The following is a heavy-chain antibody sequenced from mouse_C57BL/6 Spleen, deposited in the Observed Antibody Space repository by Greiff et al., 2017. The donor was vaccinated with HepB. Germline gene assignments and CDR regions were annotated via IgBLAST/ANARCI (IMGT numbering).Heavy chain of an antibody. D-gene: IGHD1-1*01. V-gene: IGHV1-7*01. J-gene: IGHJ1*03. CDR3: ARFPLLKDWYFDV. Sequence: VQLQESGAELAKPGASVKLSCKASGYTFTSYWMHWVKQRPGQGLEWIGYINPSSGYTKYNQKFKDKATVTADKSSSTAYMQLSSLTYEDSAVYYCARFPLLKDWYFDVWGTGTTVTVSS. CDR1: GYTFTSYW. CDR2: INPSSGYT.